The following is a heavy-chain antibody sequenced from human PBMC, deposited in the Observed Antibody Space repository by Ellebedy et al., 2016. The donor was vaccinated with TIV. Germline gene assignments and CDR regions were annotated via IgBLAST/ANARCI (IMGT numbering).Heavy chain of an antibody. D-gene: IGHD3-10*01. CDR2: IRSDSRTI. V-gene: IGHV3-48*01. CDR3: TRDTRAGSRGSTISYGMDV. Sequence: GESLKISCEASGFSFSNYSMNWVRQAPGKGLEWLSYIRSDSRTIYYADSVKGRFTISRDNAGNSLFLQMNSLRAEDTAVYYCTRDTRAGSRGSTISYGMDVWGQGTTVTVSS. CDR1: GFSFSNYS. J-gene: IGHJ6*02.